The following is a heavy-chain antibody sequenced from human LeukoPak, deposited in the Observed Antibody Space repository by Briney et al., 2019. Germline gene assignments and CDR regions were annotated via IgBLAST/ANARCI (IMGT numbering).Heavy chain of an antibody. D-gene: IGHD1/OR15-1a*01. Sequence: PSETLSLICAVYGGSFSGYYWSWIRQPPGKGLEWIGEINHSGSTNYNPSLKSRVTISVDTSKNQFSLKLTSVTAADTAVYYCVRHDSWNNDNWFDPWGQGTLVTVSS. V-gene: IGHV4-34*01. CDR1: GGSFSGYY. CDR3: VRHDSWNNDNWFDP. CDR2: INHSGST. J-gene: IGHJ5*02.